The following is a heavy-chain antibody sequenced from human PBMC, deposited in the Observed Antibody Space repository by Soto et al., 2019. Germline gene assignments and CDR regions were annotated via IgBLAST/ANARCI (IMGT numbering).Heavy chain of an antibody. D-gene: IGHD4-17*01. V-gene: IGHV3-30-3*01. CDR2: ISYDGSNK. CDR3: ARDLIGDYVDADYGMDV. Sequence: GGSLRLSCAASGFTFSSYAMHWVRQAPGKGLEWVAVISYDGSNKYYADSVKGRFTISRDNSKNTLYLQMNSLRAEDTAVYYCARDLIGDYVDADYGMDVWGQGTTVTVAS. J-gene: IGHJ6*02. CDR1: GFTFSSYA.